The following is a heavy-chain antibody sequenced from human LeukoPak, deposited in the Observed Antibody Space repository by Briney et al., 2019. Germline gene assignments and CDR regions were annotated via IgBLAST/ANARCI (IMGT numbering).Heavy chain of an antibody. CDR2: IYYSGST. CDR3: ARVRWSGYYIDTVYYFDY. CDR1: GGSISSYY. J-gene: IGHJ4*02. Sequence: SETLSLTCTVSGGSISSYYWSWIRQPPGKGLEWIGYIYYSGSTYYNPSLKSRVTISVDTSKNQFSLKLSSVTAADTAVYYCARVRWSGYYIDTVYYFDYWGQGTLVTVSS. V-gene: IGHV4-30-4*08. D-gene: IGHD3-3*01.